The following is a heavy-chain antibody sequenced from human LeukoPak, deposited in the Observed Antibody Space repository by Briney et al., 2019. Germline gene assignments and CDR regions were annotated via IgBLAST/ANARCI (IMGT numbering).Heavy chain of an antibody. CDR1: GYSISSGYY. CDR3: ARLLVIGGSYRDKLEGFDY. Sequence: ETLSLTCAVSGYSISSGYYWCWIRQPPGKGLEWIGSIYHSGSTYYNPSLKSRVTISVDTSKNQFSLKLSSVTAADTAVYYCARLLVIGGSYRDKLEGFDYWGQGTLVTVSS. V-gene: IGHV4-38-2*01. CDR2: IYHSGST. J-gene: IGHJ4*02. D-gene: IGHD1-26*01.